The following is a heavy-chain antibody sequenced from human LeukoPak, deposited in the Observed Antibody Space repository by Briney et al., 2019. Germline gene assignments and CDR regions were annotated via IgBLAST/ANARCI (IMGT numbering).Heavy chain of an antibody. Sequence: SETLSLTCTVSGGSISSSFYYWGWIRQPPGKGLEWIGSIYYSGRTYYNPSLKSRVTTSVDTSKNQFSLKLSSVAAADMAVYYCARLTYTTTIDYWGQGTLVTVSS. D-gene: IGHD1-1*01. CDR3: ARLTYTTTIDY. J-gene: IGHJ4*02. V-gene: IGHV4-39*01. CDR1: GGSISSSFYY. CDR2: IYYSGRT.